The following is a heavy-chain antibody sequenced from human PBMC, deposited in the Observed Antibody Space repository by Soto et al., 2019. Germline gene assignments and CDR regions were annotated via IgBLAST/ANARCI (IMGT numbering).Heavy chain of an antibody. Sequence: SVKVSCKASGGTFSSYTISWVRHAPGQGLEWMGRIIPILGIANYAQKFQGRVTITADKSTSTAYMELSSLRSEDTAVYYCAREGYYDILTGYLFDYWGQGTLVTVSS. V-gene: IGHV1-69*04. CDR1: GGTFSSYT. CDR2: IIPILGIA. CDR3: AREGYYDILTGYLFDY. J-gene: IGHJ4*02. D-gene: IGHD3-9*01.